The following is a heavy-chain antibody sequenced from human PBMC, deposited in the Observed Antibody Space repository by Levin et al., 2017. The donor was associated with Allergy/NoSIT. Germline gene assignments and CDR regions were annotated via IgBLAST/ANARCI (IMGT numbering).Heavy chain of an antibody. V-gene: IGHV3-13*01. D-gene: IGHD1-26*01. Sequence: GGSLRLSCAASGFAFSTSDMHWVRQAPGKGLEWVSAIGAGRDTYYSGSAKGRFTISRENAKNSLFLQMNSLRAEDTAVYFCAGEMRDEYSGGWYLDLWGRGTLVTVSS. CDR3: AGEMRDEYSGGWYLDL. J-gene: IGHJ2*01. CDR1: GFAFSTSD. CDR2: IGAGRDT.